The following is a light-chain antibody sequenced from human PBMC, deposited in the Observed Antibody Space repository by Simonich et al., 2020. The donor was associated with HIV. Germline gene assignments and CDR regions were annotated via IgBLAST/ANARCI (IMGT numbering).Light chain of an antibody. CDR2: EDN. Sequence: QSALTQPAPVSGSPGQSITISCTRTSSDVGSYNFVSWYQKHPGKAPKLMIYEDNTRPSGVSNRFSGSKSGDTASLTISGLQAEDEADYYCCSYAGSVIFGGGTKLTVL. CDR1: SSDVGSYNF. J-gene: IGLJ2*01. CDR3: CSYAGSVI. V-gene: IGLV2-23*01.